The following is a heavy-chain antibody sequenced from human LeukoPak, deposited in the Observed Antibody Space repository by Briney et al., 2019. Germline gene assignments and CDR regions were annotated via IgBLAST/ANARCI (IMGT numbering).Heavy chain of an antibody. CDR3: ATGRPFDRY. J-gene: IGHJ4*02. V-gene: IGHV1-24*01. CDR1: GYTRTGLS. Sequence: GASLKFSCSGSGYTRTGLSIPWVRQAPGKGLEWMGGFDPEDGETIYAQKFQGRVTMTEDTSTDTAYMELSSLRSEDTAVYYCATGRPFDRYWGQGTLVTVSS. CDR2: FDPEDGET. D-gene: IGHD2/OR15-2a*01.